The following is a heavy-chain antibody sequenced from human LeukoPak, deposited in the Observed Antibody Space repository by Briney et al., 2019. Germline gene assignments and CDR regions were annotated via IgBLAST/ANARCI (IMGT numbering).Heavy chain of an antibody. J-gene: IGHJ5*02. CDR3: ARVSDWFDP. Sequence: SETLSLTCTVSGGSISSSSYYWGWIRQTPGKGLEWIGRIYYSGSTYYNPSLKSRVTISVDTSKNQFSLKLSSVTAADTAVYYCARVSDWFDPWGQGTLVTVSS. V-gene: IGHV4-39*01. CDR2: IYYSGST. CDR1: GGSISSSSYY. D-gene: IGHD5/OR15-5a*01.